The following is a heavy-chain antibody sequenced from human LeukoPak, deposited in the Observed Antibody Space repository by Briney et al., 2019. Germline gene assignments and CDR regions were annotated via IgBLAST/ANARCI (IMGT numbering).Heavy chain of an antibody. Sequence: GGSLRLSCAASGFTFSNYWMHWVRQAPGKGLLWVSRINTDGSSTSYADSVKGRFTISRDNAKNTLYLQMNSLRAEDTAVYYCAREGGSHLGFDYWGQGILVTVPS. J-gene: IGHJ4*02. V-gene: IGHV3-74*01. CDR1: GFTFSNYW. D-gene: IGHD1-26*01. CDR3: AREGGSHLGFDY. CDR2: INTDGSST.